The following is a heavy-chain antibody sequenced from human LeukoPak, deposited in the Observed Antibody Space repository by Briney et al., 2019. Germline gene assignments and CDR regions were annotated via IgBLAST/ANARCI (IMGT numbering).Heavy chain of an antibody. CDR1: GFTFRSYA. D-gene: IGHD3-9*01. Sequence: PGGSLRLSCAASGFTFRSYAMSWVRQAPGKGLEWVSHISGSGTTTDYADSVKGRFTISRDNAKNTLYLQMNSLRADDTAVYYCTRVFATGPSFDYWGQGTLVTVSS. CDR2: ISGSGTTT. J-gene: IGHJ4*02. V-gene: IGHV3-23*01. CDR3: TRVFATGPSFDY.